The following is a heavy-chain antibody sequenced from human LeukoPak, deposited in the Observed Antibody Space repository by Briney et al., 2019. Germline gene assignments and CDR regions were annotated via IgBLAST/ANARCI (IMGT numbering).Heavy chain of an antibody. CDR1: GFTFSSYS. D-gene: IGHD2-2*01. J-gene: IGHJ4*02. CDR2: ISSSSSYI. Sequence: GGSLRLSCAASGFTFSSYSMSWVRQAPGKGLEWVSSISSSSSYIYYADSVKDRFAISRDNAKNSLYLQMNSLRAEDTAVYYCARDQLGPADFDYWGQGTLVTVSS. CDR3: ARDQLGPADFDY. V-gene: IGHV3-21*01.